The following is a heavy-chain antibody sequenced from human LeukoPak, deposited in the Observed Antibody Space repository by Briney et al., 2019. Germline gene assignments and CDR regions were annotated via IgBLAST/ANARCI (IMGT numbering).Heavy chain of an antibody. CDR1: GFAFSSDW. Sequence: PGGSLRLSCAASGFAFSSDWMHWVRQTPGKGLVWVSRINSDGSSTTYADSVKGRFTISRDNAKNTLYLQMNSLRAEDMALYYCASRWWYFDLWGRGTLVTVSS. V-gene: IGHV3-74*03. D-gene: IGHD6-13*01. J-gene: IGHJ2*01. CDR3: ASRWWYFDL. CDR2: INSDGSST.